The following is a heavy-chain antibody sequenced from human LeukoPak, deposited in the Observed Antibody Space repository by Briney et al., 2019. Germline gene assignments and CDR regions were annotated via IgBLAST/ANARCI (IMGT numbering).Heavy chain of an antibody. CDR1: GGSISSGSYY. J-gene: IGHJ4*02. CDR2: IYTSGST. V-gene: IGHV4-61*02. D-gene: IGHD3-3*01. Sequence: KTSQTLSLTCTVSGGSISSGSYYWSWIRQPAGKGLEWIGRIYTSGSTNYNPSLKSRVTISVDTSKNQCSLKLSSVTATDTAVYYCARGPGDFWSGYQMDYWGQGTLVTVSS. CDR3: ARGPGDFWSGYQMDY.